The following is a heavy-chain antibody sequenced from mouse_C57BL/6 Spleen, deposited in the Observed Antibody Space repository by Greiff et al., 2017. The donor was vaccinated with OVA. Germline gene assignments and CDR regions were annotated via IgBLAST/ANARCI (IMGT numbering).Heavy chain of an antibody. CDR2: IDPDDGET. V-gene: IGHV14-2*01. CDR1: GFNIKDYY. CDR3: LCYFDV. Sequence: VQLQQSGAELVKPGASVKLSCTASGFNIKDYYMHWVRQRPEQGLEWIGRIDPDDGETNYAPQFQGKATISAETTCNTAFLPLSRLTYEDTNVHYCLCYFDVWGTGTTVTVSS. J-gene: IGHJ1*03.